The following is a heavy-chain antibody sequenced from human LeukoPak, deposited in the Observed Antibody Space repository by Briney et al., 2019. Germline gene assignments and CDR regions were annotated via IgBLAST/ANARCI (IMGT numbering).Heavy chain of an antibody. J-gene: IGHJ4*02. CDR3: ARQDGYSGYDGGFDS. Sequence: SETLSLTCTVSGGSISGYYWSWIRQPPGKGLEWMGYIYYSGSTKYNPSLKSRVTISVDTSKNQFSLKLSSVTAADTAVYYCARQDGYSGYDGGFDSWGQGTLVTVSS. CDR1: GGSISGYY. D-gene: IGHD5-12*01. V-gene: IGHV4-59*08. CDR2: IYYSGST.